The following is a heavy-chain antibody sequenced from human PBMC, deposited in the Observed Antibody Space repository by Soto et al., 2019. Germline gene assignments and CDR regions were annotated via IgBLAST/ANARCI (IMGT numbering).Heavy chain of an antibody. CDR1: GGTFSSYT. CDR3: ARVGLPNLNDYSNGWFDP. CDR2: IIPILGIA. Sequence: GASVKVSCKASGGTFSSYTISWVRQAPGQGLEWMGRIIPILGIANYAQKFQGRVTITADKSTSTAYMELSSLRSEDTAVYYCARVGLPNLNDYSNGWFDPWGQGTLVTVSS. J-gene: IGHJ5*02. V-gene: IGHV1-69*02. D-gene: IGHD4-4*01.